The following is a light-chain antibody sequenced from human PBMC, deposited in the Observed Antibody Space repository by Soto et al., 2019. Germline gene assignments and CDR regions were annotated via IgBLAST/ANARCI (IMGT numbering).Light chain of an antibody. Sequence: QSVLTQPPSVSGAPGQRVTIFCTGSSSNIGAGYDVHWYQQLPGKAPKLLIYDSNNRPSGVPDRFSGSKSGTSASLAITGLQAEDEADYYCQSYDSSLGGSVFGGGTKGTVL. CDR2: DSN. CDR1: SSNIGAGYD. CDR3: QSYDSSLGGSV. J-gene: IGLJ2*01. V-gene: IGLV1-40*01.